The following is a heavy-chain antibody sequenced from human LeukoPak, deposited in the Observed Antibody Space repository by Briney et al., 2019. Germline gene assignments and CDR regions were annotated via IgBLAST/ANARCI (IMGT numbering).Heavy chain of an antibody. CDR2: INPRGGST. Sequence: ASVKVSCKTSAYTFTSYYMHWARQAPGQGLEWMGIINPRGGSTSYAQKFQGRVTMTRDTSTNTVYMELSSLRSEDTAVYYCARDRSKTYYYDASGYYVDSFDYWGQGTLVTVSS. J-gene: IGHJ4*02. CDR3: ARDRSKTYYYDASGYYVDSFDY. V-gene: IGHV1-46*01. D-gene: IGHD3-22*01. CDR1: AYTFTSYY.